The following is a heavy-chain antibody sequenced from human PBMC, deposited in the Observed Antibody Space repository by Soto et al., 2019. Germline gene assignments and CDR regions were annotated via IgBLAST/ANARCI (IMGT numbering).Heavy chain of an antibody. CDR2: VRGNSYGA. V-gene: IGHV3-23*01. J-gene: IGHJ5*02. CDR1: GFMFENYA. CDR3: AKGKSENGVDWLDP. D-gene: IGHD2-8*01. Sequence: GGSLRLSCAAAGFMFENYAMIWVSQAPGKGLEWVATVRGNSYGAYYADSVRGRLIISRDNSKNTMSLQLNSLRDDDTAIYYCAKGKSENGVDWLDPWGPGTLVTVS.